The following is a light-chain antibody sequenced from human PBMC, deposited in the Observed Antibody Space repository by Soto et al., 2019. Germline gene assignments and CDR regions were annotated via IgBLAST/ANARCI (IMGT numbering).Light chain of an antibody. CDR2: DVT. J-gene: IGLJ2*01. Sequence: QSALTQPRSVSGSPGQSVTISCTGTSSDVGGYNYVSWYQQHPGKAPKFMIYDVTKRPSGVPDRFSGSKSGNTASLPISGLQAEDEADYFCCSYAGSHTVLFGGGTKLTVL. CDR1: SSDVGGYNY. CDR3: CSYAGSHTVL. V-gene: IGLV2-11*01.